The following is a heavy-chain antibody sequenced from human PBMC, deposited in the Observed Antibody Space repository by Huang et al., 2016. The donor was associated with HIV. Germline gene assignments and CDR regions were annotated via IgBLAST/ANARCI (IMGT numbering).Heavy chain of an antibody. J-gene: IGHJ6*02. Sequence: QVHLQQWGAGLLKPSETLTLTCAVSGASFTGNSWTWIRQTPGKGLEWIGEINDSGATIYNPSLESRVTISIDRSKKQFSLRLSSMTAADTAVYYCARQWVLLDYLMGMDVWGQGTTVIVSS. CDR1: GASFTGNS. CDR3: ARQWVLLDYLMGMDV. V-gene: IGHV4-34*01. CDR2: INDSGAT. D-gene: IGHD3-3*01.